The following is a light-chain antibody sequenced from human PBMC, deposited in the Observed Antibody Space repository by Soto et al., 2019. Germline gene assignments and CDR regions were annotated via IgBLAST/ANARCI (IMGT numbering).Light chain of an antibody. V-gene: IGLV2-11*01. CDR3: CSYAGSYSYV. CDR2: DVS. CDR1: SGDVGGYNY. Sequence: QSVLTRPRSVSGSPGQSVSISCTGTSGDVGGYNYVSWYQQHPGEAPKLMIYDVSKRPSGVPDRFSGSKSGNTASLTISGLQAEDEADYYCCSYAGSYSYVFGTGTKVTVL. J-gene: IGLJ1*01.